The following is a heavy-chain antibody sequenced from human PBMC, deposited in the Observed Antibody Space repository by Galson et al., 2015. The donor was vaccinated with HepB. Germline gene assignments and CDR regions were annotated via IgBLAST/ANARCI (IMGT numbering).Heavy chain of an antibody. CDR3: ARDVADGDYDYYYYGMDV. D-gene: IGHD4-17*01. CDR1: GFTFSSYA. Sequence: SLRLSCAASGFTFSSYAMHWVRQAPGKGLEWVAVISYDGSNKYYADSVKGRFTISRDNSKNTLYLQMNSLRAEDTAVYYCARDVADGDYDYYYYGMDVWGQGTTVTVSS. J-gene: IGHJ6*02. V-gene: IGHV3-30-3*01. CDR2: ISYDGSNK.